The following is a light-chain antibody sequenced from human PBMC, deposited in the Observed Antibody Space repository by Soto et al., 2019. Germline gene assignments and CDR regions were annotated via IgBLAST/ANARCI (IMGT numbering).Light chain of an antibody. J-gene: IGLJ1*01. V-gene: IGLV2-14*01. CDR1: SSDVGGYNY. CDR3: SSYRSGGTFV. Sequence: QSVLTQPASVSGSPGQSITISCTGTSSDVGGYNYVSWYQQHPGKAPKLMIYDVSNRPSGVSNRFSGSKSGNTASLTISGLQAEDEADYYCSSYRSGGTFVFGSGTKLTVL. CDR2: DVS.